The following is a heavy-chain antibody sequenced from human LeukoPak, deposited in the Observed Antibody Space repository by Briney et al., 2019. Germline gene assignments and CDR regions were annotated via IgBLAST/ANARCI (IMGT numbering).Heavy chain of an antibody. CDR1: GYSFTSYW. D-gene: IGHD2-2*01. V-gene: IGHV5-51*01. J-gene: IGHJ4*02. CDR2: IYPGDSDT. CDR3: ARRSAYCSSTSCFIGDY. Sequence: GEPLKISCKGSGYSFTSYWIGWVRQMPGKGLEWMGIIYPGDSDTRYSPSFQGQVTISADKSISTAYLQWSSLKASDTAMYYCARRSAYCSSTSCFIGDYWGQGTLVTVSS.